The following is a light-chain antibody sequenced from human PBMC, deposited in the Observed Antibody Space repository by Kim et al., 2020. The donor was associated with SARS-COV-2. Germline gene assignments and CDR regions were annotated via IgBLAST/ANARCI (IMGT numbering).Light chain of an antibody. Sequence: LSPGERATLSCRASQSISSYLAWFQQKPGQAPRLLIYDVSNRATGIPARFSGGGSGTDFTLTISSLEPEDFALYYCQHHSSWPLTFGGGTKVDIK. CDR2: DVS. CDR1: QSISSY. CDR3: QHHSSWPLT. V-gene: IGKV3-11*01. J-gene: IGKJ4*01.